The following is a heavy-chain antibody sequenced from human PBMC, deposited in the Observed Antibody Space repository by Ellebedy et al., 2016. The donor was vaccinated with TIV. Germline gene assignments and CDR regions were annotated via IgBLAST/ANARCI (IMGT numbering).Heavy chain of an antibody. CDR3: ARGPSHGAFDI. J-gene: IGHJ3*02. CDR1: GYTFTSYD. CDR2: IKPNSGDT. V-gene: IGHV1-2*02. Sequence: AASVKVSCKASGYTFTSYDINWVRQAPGQGLEWMGWIKPNSGDTNYAQKLQGRVTMTRDTSISTAYMELSSLRADDSAVYYCARGPSHGAFDIWGQGTMVTVSS.